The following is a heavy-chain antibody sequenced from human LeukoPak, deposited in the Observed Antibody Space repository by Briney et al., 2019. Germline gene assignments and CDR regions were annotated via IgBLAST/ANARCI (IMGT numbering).Heavy chain of an antibody. Sequence: GGSLRLSCAASGFTFSSYAMSWVRQAPGKGLEWVSGIYGGGSGSTFYAESVKGRSTISRDNSKNTLYLQMNSLRDEDTAIYYCAKDFTPDGIWDIDYWGRGTLITVSS. CDR2: IYGGGSGST. V-gene: IGHV3-23*01. J-gene: IGHJ4*02. D-gene: IGHD1-14*01. CDR3: AKDFTPDGIWDIDY. CDR1: GFTFSSYA.